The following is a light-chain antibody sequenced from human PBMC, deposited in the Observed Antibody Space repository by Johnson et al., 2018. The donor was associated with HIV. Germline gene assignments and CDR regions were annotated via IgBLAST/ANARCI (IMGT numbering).Light chain of an antibody. CDR2: ENN. J-gene: IGLJ1*01. CDR1: NSNIGNNF. Sequence: QSVLTQPPSVSAAPGQKVTISCSGNNSNIGNNFVSWYQQLPGTAPKLLIYENNKRPSGIPERFYGSTSGTSATLDITGLPTGDVADYYCVTWAGSLSTCFVATGPPVTVL. V-gene: IGLV1-51*02. CDR3: VTWAGSLSTCF.